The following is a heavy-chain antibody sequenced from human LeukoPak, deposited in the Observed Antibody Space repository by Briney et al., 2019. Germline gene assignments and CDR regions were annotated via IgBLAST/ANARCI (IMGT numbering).Heavy chain of an antibody. V-gene: IGHV4-38-2*01. CDR3: ATLRITMVRGVIQPPDY. Sequence: SETLSLTCAVSGYSISSGYYWGWIRQPPGKGLEWIGCIYHSGSTYYNPSLKSRVTISVDTSKNQFSLKLSSVTAADTAVYYCATLRITMVRGVIQPPDYWGQGTLVTVSS. CDR2: IYHSGST. CDR1: GYSISSGYY. D-gene: IGHD3-10*01. J-gene: IGHJ4*02.